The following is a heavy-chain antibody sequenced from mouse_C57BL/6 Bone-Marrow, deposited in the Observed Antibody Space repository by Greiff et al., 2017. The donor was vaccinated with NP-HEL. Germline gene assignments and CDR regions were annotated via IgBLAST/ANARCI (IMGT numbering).Heavy chain of an antibody. J-gene: IGHJ4*01. Sequence: VQLQQSGAELMKPGASVKLSCKATGYTFTGYWIEWVKQRPGHGLEWIGEILPGSGSTNYNEKFKGKATFTADKSSNTAYMQLSILTTEVSAIYYCARSGYDYGYAMGYWGQGASVTVSS. V-gene: IGHV1-9*01. CDR3: ARSGYDYGYAMGY. D-gene: IGHD2-4*01. CDR2: ILPGSGST. CDR1: GYTFTGYW.